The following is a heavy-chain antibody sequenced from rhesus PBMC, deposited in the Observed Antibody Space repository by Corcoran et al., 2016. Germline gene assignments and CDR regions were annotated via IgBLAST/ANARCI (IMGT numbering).Heavy chain of an antibody. V-gene: IGHV4S2*01. CDR1: GASISNNY. CDR2: IFGDGVTT. Sequence: QVQLQESGPGLVKPSETLPLTCAVSGASISNNYWNGIRQAPGKVLEWIGRIFGDGVTTNHPPPLTARATISASTSKTRFPLWRGFVPPADPPVYSGARCYFPPVFAAWAQGFLVPVSS. D-gene: IGHD2-27*01. CDR3: ARCYFPPVFAA. J-gene: IGHJ4*01.